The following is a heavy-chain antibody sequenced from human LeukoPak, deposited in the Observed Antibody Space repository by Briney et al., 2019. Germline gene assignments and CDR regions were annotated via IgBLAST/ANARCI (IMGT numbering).Heavy chain of an antibody. CDR3: ARGGCGGDRRGCFYYYYMDV. D-gene: IGHD2-21*02. CDR1: GFTFDDYA. J-gene: IGHJ6*03. V-gene: IGHV3-9*01. Sequence: PGRSLRLSCAASGFTFDDYAMHWVRQAPGKGLEWVSGISWNSGSIGYADSVKGRFTISRDNAKNSLYLQMNSLRAEDTALYYCARGGCGGDRRGCFYYYYMDVWGKGTTVTISS. CDR2: ISWNSGSI.